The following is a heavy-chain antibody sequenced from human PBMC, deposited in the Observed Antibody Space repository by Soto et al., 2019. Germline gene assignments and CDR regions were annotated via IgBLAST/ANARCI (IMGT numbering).Heavy chain of an antibody. D-gene: IGHD1-26*01. CDR1: GFTFSSYA. Sequence: EVQLLESGGGLVQPGGSLRLSCAASGFTFSSYAMSWVRQAPGTGLEWVSAISGSGGSTYYADSVKGRFTISRDNSKNSLYLQMNSLRAEDTALYYCAKGVGATGSDFDYWGQGTLVTVSS. V-gene: IGHV3-23*01. CDR3: AKGVGATGSDFDY. CDR2: ISGSGGST. J-gene: IGHJ4*02.